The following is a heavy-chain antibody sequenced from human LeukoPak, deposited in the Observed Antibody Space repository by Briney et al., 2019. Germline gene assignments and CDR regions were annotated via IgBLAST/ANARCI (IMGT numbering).Heavy chain of an antibody. CDR1: GFTFSSYA. Sequence: GGSLRLSCAASGFTFSSYAMHWVRQAPGKGLEGAIVISYDGSNKYYADSVKGRFTISRDNSKNTLYLQMNSLRAEDTAVYYCARARYYYGSGSYSELDYWGQGTLVTVSS. J-gene: IGHJ4*02. D-gene: IGHD3-10*01. CDR3: ARARYYYGSGSYSELDY. CDR2: ISYDGSNK. V-gene: IGHV3-30-3*01.